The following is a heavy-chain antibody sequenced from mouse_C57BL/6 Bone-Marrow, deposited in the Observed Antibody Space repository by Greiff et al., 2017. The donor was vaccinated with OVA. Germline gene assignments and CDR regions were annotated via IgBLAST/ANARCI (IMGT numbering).Heavy chain of an antibody. V-gene: IGHV5-12*01. CDR1: GFTFSDYY. CDR2: ISNGGGST. J-gene: IGHJ4*01. Sequence: EVMLVESGGGLVQPGGSLKLSCAASGFTFSDYYMYWVRQTPEKRLEWVAYISNGGGSTYYPDTVKGRFTISRDNAKNTLYLQMSRLKSEDTAMYYCASGGGSSSYYYAMDYWGQGTSVTVSS. D-gene: IGHD1-1*01. CDR3: ASGGGSSSYYYAMDY.